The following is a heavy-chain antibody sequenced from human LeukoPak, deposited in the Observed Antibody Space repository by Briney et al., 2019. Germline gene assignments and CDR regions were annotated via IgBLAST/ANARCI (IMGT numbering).Heavy chain of an antibody. Sequence: PSETLSLTCTVSGGSISSYFWSWIRQPPGKGLEWMAYISDIGSINYNPSPKSRVTISLDTSKNQFSLKLSSVTAADTAVYYCAGHHPRNTVDFWGQGTLVTVSS. CDR1: GGSISSYF. V-gene: IGHV4-59*08. CDR2: ISDIGSI. J-gene: IGHJ4*02. CDR3: AGHHPRNTVDF. D-gene: IGHD2-8*02.